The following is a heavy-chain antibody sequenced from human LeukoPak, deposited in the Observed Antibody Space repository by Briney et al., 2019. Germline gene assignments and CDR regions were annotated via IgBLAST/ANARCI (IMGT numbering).Heavy chain of an antibody. D-gene: IGHD6-19*01. V-gene: IGHV3-30-3*01. CDR2: ISYDGSNK. CDR3: ARGSGIAVADFDY. Sequence: PGGSLRLSCAASGFTFSSYAMHWVRQAPGKGLEWVAVISYDGSNKYYADSVKGRFTISRDNSKNTLYLQMNSLRAEDTAVYYCARGSGIAVADFDYWGQGTLVTVSS. J-gene: IGHJ4*02. CDR1: GFTFSSYA.